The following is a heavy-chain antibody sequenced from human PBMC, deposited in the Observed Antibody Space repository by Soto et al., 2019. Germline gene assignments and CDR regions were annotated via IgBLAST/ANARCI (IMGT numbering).Heavy chain of an antibody. CDR2: IYYSGST. J-gene: IGHJ3*02. V-gene: IGHV4-59*01. CDR1: VGSISSYY. CDR3: ARDWAYSGSPDAFDI. Sequence: SETLSLTCTVSVGSISSYYWRLIRQAPGKGLEWIGYIYYSGSTNYNPSLKSRVTISVDTSKNQFSLKLSSVTAADTAVYYCARDWAYSGSPDAFDIWGQGTMVTVSS. D-gene: IGHD1-26*01.